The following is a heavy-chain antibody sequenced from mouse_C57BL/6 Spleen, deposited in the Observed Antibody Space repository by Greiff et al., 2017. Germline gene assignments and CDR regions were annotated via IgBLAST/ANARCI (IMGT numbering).Heavy chain of an antibody. D-gene: IGHD2-3*01. CDR3: ARGYDGYYDYFDY. Sequence: QVQLKQPGAELVRPGTSVKLSCKASGYTFTSYWMHWVKQRPGQGLEWIGVIDPSDSYTNYNQKFKGKATLTVDTSSSTAYMQLSSLTSEDSAVYYCARGYDGYYDYFDYWGQGTTLTVSS. CDR1: GYTFTSYW. J-gene: IGHJ2*01. CDR2: IDPSDSYT. V-gene: IGHV1-59*01.